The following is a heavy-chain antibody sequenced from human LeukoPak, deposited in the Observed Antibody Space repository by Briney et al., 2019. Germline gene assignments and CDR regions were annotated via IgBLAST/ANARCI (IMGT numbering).Heavy chain of an antibody. Sequence: PGAARLISGQGSGSHFTSYWISGGRQLPGKGVEGMGRIDPSDSYTNESPSFQGHVTISADKSISTAYLQWSSLKASDTAMYYCARHLPYYYYGMDVWGKGTTVTVSS. V-gene: IGHV5-10-1*01. CDR2: IDPSDSYT. CDR3: ARHLPYYYYGMDV. J-gene: IGHJ6*04. CDR1: GSHFTSYW.